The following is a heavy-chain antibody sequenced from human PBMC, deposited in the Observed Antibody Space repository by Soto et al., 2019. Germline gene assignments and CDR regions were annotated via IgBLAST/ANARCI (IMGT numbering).Heavy chain of an antibody. D-gene: IGHD3-3*01. CDR2: INVDGTTA. CDR3: ATGGRVNYHDAY. Sequence: EVLLVESGGGLVKPGGTLRLSCAASGLTFSNYWMHWVRQAPGKGLVWVSRINVDGTTANYADSVTCRFTISRVNANNTLYLQVGSLRAEDTAVYRCATGGRVNYHDAYLGQGTLCTVSS. V-gene: IGHV3-74*01. CDR1: GLTFSNYW. J-gene: IGHJ4*02.